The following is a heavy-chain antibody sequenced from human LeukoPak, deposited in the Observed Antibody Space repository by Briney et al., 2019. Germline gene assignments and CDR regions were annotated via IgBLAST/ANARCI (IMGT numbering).Heavy chain of an antibody. CDR1: GFTLSSYW. J-gene: IGHJ5*02. Sequence: GGSLRLSCAASGFTLSSYWMHWVRQAPGKGLVWVSRINSDGSGTSYADSVKGRFTISRDNAKNTLYLQMNSLRAEDTAVYYCARDGGIGWFDPWGQGTLVTVSS. D-gene: IGHD2-15*01. CDR2: INSDGSGT. CDR3: ARDGGIGWFDP. V-gene: IGHV3-74*01.